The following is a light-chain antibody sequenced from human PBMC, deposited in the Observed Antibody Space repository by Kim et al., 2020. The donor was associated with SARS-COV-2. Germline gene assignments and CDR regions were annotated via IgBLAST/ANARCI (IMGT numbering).Light chain of an antibody. CDR2: EDN. J-gene: IGLJ2*01. CDR1: GGSIASNY. CDR3: QSYDSSNHGV. V-gene: IGLV6-57*01. Sequence: KPVASSCPRSGGSIASNYVQWYQQRPGSSPTTVIYEDNQRPSGVPDRFSGSIDSSSNSASLTISGLKTEDEADYYCQSYDSSNHGVFGGGTQLTVL.